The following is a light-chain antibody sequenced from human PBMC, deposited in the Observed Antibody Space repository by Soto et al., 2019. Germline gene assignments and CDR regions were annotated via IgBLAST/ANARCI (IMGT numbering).Light chain of an antibody. J-gene: IGKJ1*01. CDR2: GAS. CDR3: QQYGSSLPT. CDR1: QSVTSNY. V-gene: IGKV3-20*01. Sequence: EILLTQSPGTLSLSPGERATLSCRASQSVTSNYVAWYQQKLGQTPRLLIHGASSRATGVPDRFSGSGSGTDFTLTIHRLEPEDFAVYYCQQYGSSLPTFGQGTKVEIK.